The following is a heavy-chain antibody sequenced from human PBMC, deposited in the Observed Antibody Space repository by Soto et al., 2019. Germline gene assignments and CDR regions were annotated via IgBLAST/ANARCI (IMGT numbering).Heavy chain of an antibody. CDR3: ARSVAVPGAHIDY. V-gene: IGHV4-59*01. Sequence: PSETLSLTCSVSGGFISGSYWSWIRQSPGKGLEWLGYVYYTGSTNYSPSLRSRVSISVDTSKNEFSLRLSSVTAADTAVYFCARSVAVPGAHIDYWGQGTQVTVS. J-gene: IGHJ4*02. CDR2: VYYTGST. CDR1: GGFISGSY. D-gene: IGHD6-19*01.